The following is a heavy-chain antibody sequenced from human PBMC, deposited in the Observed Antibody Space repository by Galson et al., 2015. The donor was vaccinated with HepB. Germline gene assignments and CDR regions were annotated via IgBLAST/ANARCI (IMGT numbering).Heavy chain of an antibody. CDR3: ATQTTVTTTGTTEITNWFDP. V-gene: IGHV6-1*01. CDR2: TYYRSKWYY. CDR1: GDSVSSNSAA. D-gene: IGHD4-11*01. Sequence: CVISGDSVSSNSAAWNWIRQSPSRGLEWLGRTYYRSKWYYDYAVSVKSRINIIPDTSKNQFSLQLNSVTPDDTAVYYCATQTTVTTTGTTEITNWFDPWGQGTLVTVSS. J-gene: IGHJ5*02.